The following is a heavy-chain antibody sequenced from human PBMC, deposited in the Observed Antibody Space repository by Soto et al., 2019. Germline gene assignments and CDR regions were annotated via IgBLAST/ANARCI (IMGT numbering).Heavy chain of an antibody. V-gene: IGHV3-72*01. CDR2: TRDKANSYTT. CDR3: ARVGGSGSYTSDY. D-gene: IGHD3-10*01. Sequence: GGSLRLSCAASGFTFSDHYMDWVRQAPGKGLEWVGRTRDKANSYTTEYAASVKGRFTISRDDSENSLYLQMNSLKTEDSAVFYCARVGGSGSYTSDYWGQGTLVTVSS. CDR1: GFTFSDHY. J-gene: IGHJ4*02.